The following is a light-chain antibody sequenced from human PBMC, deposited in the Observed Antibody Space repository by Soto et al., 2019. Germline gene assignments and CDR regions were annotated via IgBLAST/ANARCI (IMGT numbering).Light chain of an antibody. CDR1: QSINNL. CDR3: QQYHSYPVT. Sequence: DIQMTQSPSTLSASVGDRVTITCRASQSINNLLAWYQQKPEKAPNLLIYRASSLESGVPSRFSGSGSGTEFTLTISSLQPDDFATYYCQQYHSYPVTFGQGTRLEIK. V-gene: IGKV1-5*03. CDR2: RAS. J-gene: IGKJ5*01.